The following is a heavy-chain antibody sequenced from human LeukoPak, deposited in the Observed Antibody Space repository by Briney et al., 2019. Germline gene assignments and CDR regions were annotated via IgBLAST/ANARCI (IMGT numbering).Heavy chain of an antibody. CDR2: ISTSGDII. CDR3: ARVRATMIVVHITHSYGMDV. D-gene: IGHD3-22*01. CDR1: AFTFSTYE. Sequence: GGSLRLSCAASAFTFSTYEMIWVRQAPGKGLEWVSSISTSGDIIYYADSVKGRFTISRDNAKNSLYLQMNSLRVEDTAVYYCARVRATMIVVHITHSYGMDVWGQGTTVTVSS. J-gene: IGHJ6*02. V-gene: IGHV3-48*03.